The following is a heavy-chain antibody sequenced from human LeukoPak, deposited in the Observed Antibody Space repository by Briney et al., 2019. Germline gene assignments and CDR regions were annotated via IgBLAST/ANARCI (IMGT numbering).Heavy chain of an antibody. CDR1: GFTFSSYW. CDR3: AKNGVGATYFDY. D-gene: IGHD1-26*01. J-gene: IGHJ4*02. Sequence: GGSLRLSCAASGFTFSSYWMSWVRQAPGKVLEWVSAISGSGGSTYYADSGKGRFTISRDNSKKTLYLQMNRLRAEDTAVYYCAKNGVGATYFDYWGQGTLVTVSS. CDR2: ISGSGGST. V-gene: IGHV3-23*01.